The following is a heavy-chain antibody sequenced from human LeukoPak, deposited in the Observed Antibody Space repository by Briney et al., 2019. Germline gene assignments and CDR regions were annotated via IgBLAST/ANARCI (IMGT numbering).Heavy chain of an antibody. CDR3: ARGPGDFDY. V-gene: IGHV1-2*02. Sequence: EASVKVSCKASGYTFTGYYMHWVRQAPGQGLEWMGWINPNSGGTNYAQKFQGRVTITRNTSISTAYMELSSLRSEDTAVYYCARGPGDFDYWGQGTLVTVSS. CDR1: GYTFTGYY. CDR2: INPNSGGT. D-gene: IGHD3-10*01. J-gene: IGHJ4*02.